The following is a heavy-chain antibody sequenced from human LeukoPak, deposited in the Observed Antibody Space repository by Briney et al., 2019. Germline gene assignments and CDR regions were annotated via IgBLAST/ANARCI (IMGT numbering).Heavy chain of an antibody. D-gene: IGHD5-18*01. CDR2: ISWNSGSI. CDR1: GFTFDDYA. V-gene: IGHV3-9*01. CDR3: AKGGYSYGLAYYFDY. J-gene: IGHJ4*02. Sequence: GRSLRLSCAASGFTFDDYAMHWVRQAPGKGLEWVSGISWNSGSIGYADSVKGRFTISRDNAKNSLYLQMNSLRAEDTALYYCAKGGYSYGLAYYFDYWGQGTLVTVSS.